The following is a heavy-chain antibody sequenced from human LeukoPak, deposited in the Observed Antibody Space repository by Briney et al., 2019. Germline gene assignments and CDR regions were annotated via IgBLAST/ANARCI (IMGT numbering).Heavy chain of an antibody. Sequence: QAGGSLRLSCVASGFYFSSYWMTWIRQAPGKGLEWLADIKEDGSIQYYLDSVRGRFTISRDNAKTSVYLQLNSLRADDTAVYYCARDVWTGVAVSDYWGQGTLVTVSS. V-gene: IGHV3-7*01. CDR3: ARDVWTGVAVSDY. D-gene: IGHD6-19*01. CDR2: IKEDGSIQ. CDR1: GFYFSSYW. J-gene: IGHJ4*02.